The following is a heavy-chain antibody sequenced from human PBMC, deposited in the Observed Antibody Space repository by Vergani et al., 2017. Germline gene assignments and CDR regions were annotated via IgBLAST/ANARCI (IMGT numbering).Heavy chain of an antibody. CDR1: GGTFSSYA. D-gene: IGHD5-24*01. J-gene: IGHJ6*03. CDR3: ASWGPRRDGYNYVYYYYYYMDV. V-gene: IGHV1-69*01. CDR2: IIPIFGTA. Sequence: QVQLVQSGAEVKKPGSSVKVSCKASGGTFSSYAISWVRQAPGQGLEWMGGIIPIFGTANYAQKFQGRVTITADESTGTAYMGLSSLRSEDTAVYYCASWGPRRDGYNYVYYYYYYMDVWGKGTTVTVSS.